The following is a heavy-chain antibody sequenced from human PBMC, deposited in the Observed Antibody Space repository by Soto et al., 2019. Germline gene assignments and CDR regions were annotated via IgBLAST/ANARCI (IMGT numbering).Heavy chain of an antibody. Sequence: QVQQVQSGAEVKKPRTSVKVSCKASGGTISTYTNSWVRQAPGQPIEWKGRIIPILGIGIYAQKFQGRVTSTADKSTSTAYMELSSLRSEDTAVYYCARECGRTYYYYYYGMDVWGQGTTVTISS. CDR3: ARECGRTYYYYYYGMDV. D-gene: IGHD2-21*01. J-gene: IGHJ6*02. CDR1: GGTISTYT. CDR2: IIPILGIG. V-gene: IGHV1-69*08.